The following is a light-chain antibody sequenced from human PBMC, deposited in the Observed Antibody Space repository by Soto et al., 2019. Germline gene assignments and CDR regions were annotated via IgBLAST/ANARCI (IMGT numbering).Light chain of an antibody. CDR1: SSNIGSNY. Sequence: QSVLTQPPSVSAAPGQKVTISCFGSSSNIGSNYVSWYQQLPGTAPKLLIYENNKRPSGIPDRFSGSKSGTSGTLGITGLQTGYEADYDCGTWDNSLSGRVFGGGTKVTVL. V-gene: IGLV1-51*02. CDR3: GTWDNSLSGRV. J-gene: IGLJ3*02. CDR2: ENN.